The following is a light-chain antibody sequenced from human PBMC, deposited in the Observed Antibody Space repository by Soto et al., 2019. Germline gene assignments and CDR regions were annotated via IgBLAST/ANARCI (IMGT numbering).Light chain of an antibody. J-gene: IGLJ3*02. CDR1: SGYSTYA. CDR2: INYDGTH. V-gene: IGLV4-69*01. CDR3: QSLGTGIRV. Sequence: QLVLTQSPSASASLGASVKLTCTLSSGYSTYAIAWHQQQSEKGPRFLMKINYDGTHSKGDGFFDRFSGSSSGAERHLTISSLQSEDEADYYCQSLGTGIRVFGGGTKLTVL.